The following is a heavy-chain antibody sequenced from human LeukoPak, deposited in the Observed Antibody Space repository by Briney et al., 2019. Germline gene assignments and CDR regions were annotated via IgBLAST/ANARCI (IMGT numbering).Heavy chain of an antibody. CDR1: GLIVSRNY. J-gene: IGHJ4*02. CDR3: ARVTPPTD. Sequence: GGSLRLSCAAPGLIVSRNYMAWVRQAPGKGLEWLSVIYSDGSTHYADSVKGRFIISRDNSKNTLYLQMNTLRAEDTAVYYCARVTPPTDWGQGTLVTVSS. CDR2: IYSDGST. V-gene: IGHV3-66*01. D-gene: IGHD1-14*01.